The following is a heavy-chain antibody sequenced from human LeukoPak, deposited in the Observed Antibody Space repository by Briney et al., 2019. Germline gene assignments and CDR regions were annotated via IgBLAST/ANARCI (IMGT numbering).Heavy chain of an antibody. V-gene: IGHV4-59*01. CDR3: ASDYYDSSGYRFD. Sequence: PSETLSLTCTVSSGSITDYYWSWIRQPPGKGLEWIGYISYSGNANYSPSLKSRVTISLDTSKTQFSLKLSSVTAADTAVYYCASDYYDSSGYRFDWGQGTLVTVSS. D-gene: IGHD3-22*01. J-gene: IGHJ4*02. CDR1: SGSITDYY. CDR2: ISYSGNA.